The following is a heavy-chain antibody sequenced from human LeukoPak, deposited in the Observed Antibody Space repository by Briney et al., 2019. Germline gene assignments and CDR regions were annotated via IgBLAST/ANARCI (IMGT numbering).Heavy chain of an antibody. J-gene: IGHJ4*02. CDR1: GFTFSNAW. Sequence: GGSLRLSCAAFGFTFSNAWMSWVRQAPGKGLEWVGRIKSKTDGGTTDYAAPVKGRFTISRDDSKNTLYLQMNSLKTEDTAVYYCTTGVVVPADGDYWGQGTLVTVSS. D-gene: IGHD2-2*01. V-gene: IGHV3-15*01. CDR3: TTGVVVPADGDY. CDR2: IKSKTDGGTT.